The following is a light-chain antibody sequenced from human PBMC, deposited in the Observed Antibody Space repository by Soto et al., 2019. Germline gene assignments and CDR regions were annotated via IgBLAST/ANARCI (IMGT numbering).Light chain of an antibody. J-gene: IGKJ2*01. CDR3: QQYSSLPHT. CDR2: GVS. Sequence: ESVLTQSPGTLSLSPGERATLSCRATQSVTSSYFAWYQQKPGQSPRLLIYGVSNRATGIPDRFSGSGSETDFTLTISRLEPEDFAVYYCQQYSSLPHTFGQGTKLEVK. V-gene: IGKV3-20*01. CDR1: QSVTSSY.